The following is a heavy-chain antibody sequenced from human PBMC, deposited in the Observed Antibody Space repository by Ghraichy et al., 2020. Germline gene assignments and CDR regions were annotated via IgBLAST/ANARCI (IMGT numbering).Heavy chain of an antibody. CDR1: GFTFSVNA. Sequence: GGSLRLSCAASGFTFSVNAMHWVRQAPGTGLEWVALISYDGSNKYFADSVRGRFTISRDNSKNTLDLQMNSLRPEDTAVYYCAKGHGDYGAWGAFDIWGQGTMVTVSS. CDR2: ISYDGSNK. V-gene: IGHV3-30*18. D-gene: IGHD4-17*01. CDR3: AKGHGDYGAWGAFDI. J-gene: IGHJ3*02.